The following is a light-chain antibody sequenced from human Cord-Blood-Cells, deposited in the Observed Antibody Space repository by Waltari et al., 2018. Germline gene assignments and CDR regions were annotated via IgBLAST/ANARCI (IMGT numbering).Light chain of an antibody. J-gene: IGLJ1*01. CDR3: CSYTSSSTYV. CDR1: SRDVGGYNY. Sequence: QSAPTQPASASGYPGQSITISCPGTSRDVGGYNYVSWYHQHPGKAPTLIIYDVSNRPSVVSNRFSVSKSGNTADLTISVLQAEDEADYYCCSYTSSSTYVFGTGTKVTVL. V-gene: IGLV2-14*03. CDR2: DVS.